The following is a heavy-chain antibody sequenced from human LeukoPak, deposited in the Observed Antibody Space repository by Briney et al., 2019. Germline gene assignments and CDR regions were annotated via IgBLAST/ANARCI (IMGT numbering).Heavy chain of an antibody. CDR2: IYSGGGT. CDR3: ARQYNWNDRYFDY. Sequence: GGSLRLSCAASGFTVSSNYMSWVRQAPGKGLEWVSVIYSGGGTYYADSVKGRFTISRDNSKNTLYLQMNSLRAEDTAVYYCARQYNWNDRYFDYWGQGTLVTVSS. CDR1: GFTVSSNY. V-gene: IGHV3-53*01. D-gene: IGHD1-1*01. J-gene: IGHJ4*02.